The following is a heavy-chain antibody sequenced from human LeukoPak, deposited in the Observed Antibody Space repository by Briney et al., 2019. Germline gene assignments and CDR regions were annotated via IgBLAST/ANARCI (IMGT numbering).Heavy chain of an antibody. V-gene: IGHV3-23*01. Sequence: PGGSLRLSCAASGFTFSSYAMSWVRQAPGKGLEWVSAISGSGGSTYYADSVKGRFTISRDNSKNTLYLQMNSLRAEDTAVYYCAKEGLIAVAGTKGYFDYWGQGTLVTVSS. CDR3: AKEGLIAVAGTKGYFDY. CDR1: GFTFSSYA. D-gene: IGHD6-19*01. J-gene: IGHJ4*02. CDR2: ISGSGGST.